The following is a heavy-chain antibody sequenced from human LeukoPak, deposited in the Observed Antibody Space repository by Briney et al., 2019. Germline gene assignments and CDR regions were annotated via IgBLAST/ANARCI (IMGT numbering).Heavy chain of an antibody. CDR1: GCSISSLY. D-gene: IGHD6-6*01. Sequence: SETLSLNCSVSGCSISSLYWSWIRQPPGQGLKWIGYIYYTGSTNYNPSLKSRVTMFVDMSKNQFSLRLSSVTAADTAVYYCARHRAYSSSSPFDYWGQGTLVTVSS. V-gene: IGHV4-59*08. CDR3: ARHRAYSSSSPFDY. CDR2: IYYTGST. J-gene: IGHJ4*02.